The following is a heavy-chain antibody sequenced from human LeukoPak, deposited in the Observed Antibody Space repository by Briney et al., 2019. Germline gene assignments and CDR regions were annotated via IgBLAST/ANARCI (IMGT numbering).Heavy chain of an antibody. CDR1: GFTFSSYA. CDR3: ARELKGNWFDP. Sequence: GGSLRLSCAASGFTFSSYAMHWVRQAPGKGLEWVAVISYDGSNKYYADSVKGRFTISRDNSKNTLYLQMNSLRAEDTAVYYCARELKGNWFDPWGQGTLVTVSS. V-gene: IGHV3-30-3*01. J-gene: IGHJ5*02. CDR2: ISYDGSNK.